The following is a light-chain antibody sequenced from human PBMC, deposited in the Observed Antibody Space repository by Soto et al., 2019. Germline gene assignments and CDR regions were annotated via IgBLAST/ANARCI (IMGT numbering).Light chain of an antibody. CDR1: SSDVGGYNY. CDR3: SSYTSSSTL. V-gene: IGLV2-14*01. CDR2: DVS. J-gene: IGLJ2*01. Sequence: QSALTQPASVSGSPGQSITISCTGTSSDVGGYNYVSWYQQHQGKAPKLMIYDVSNRPSGVSNRFSGSKSGNTASLTISGLQADDEADYYCSSYTSSSTLFGGGTKLTVL.